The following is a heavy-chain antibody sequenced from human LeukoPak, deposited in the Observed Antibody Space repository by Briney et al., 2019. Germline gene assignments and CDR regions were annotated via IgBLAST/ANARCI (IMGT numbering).Heavy chain of an antibody. CDR2: INPSGGST. V-gene: IGHV1-46*01. CDR1: GYTFTSYG. Sequence: ASVKVSCKASGYTFTSYGISWVRQAPGQGLEWMGIINPSGGSTSYAQKFQGRVTMTRDMSTSTVYMELSSLRSEDTAVYYCARSRPGGSSSFFDYWGQGTLVTVSS. CDR3: ARSRPGGSSSFFDY. J-gene: IGHJ4*02. D-gene: IGHD6-6*01.